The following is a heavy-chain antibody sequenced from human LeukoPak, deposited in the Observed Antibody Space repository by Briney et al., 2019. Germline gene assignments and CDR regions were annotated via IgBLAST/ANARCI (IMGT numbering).Heavy chain of an antibody. Sequence: GASVKVSCKASGYAFTGYYMHWVRQAPGQGLEWMGRINPNSGGTSYAQKFQGRVTMTRDTSISTAYMELSRLRSDDTAVYYCARDKAPYCSSTSCYTSGSYYYGMDVWGQGTTVTVSS. CDR1: GYAFTGYY. D-gene: IGHD2-2*02. CDR2: INPNSGGT. V-gene: IGHV1-2*06. CDR3: ARDKAPYCSSTSCYTSGSYYYGMDV. J-gene: IGHJ6*02.